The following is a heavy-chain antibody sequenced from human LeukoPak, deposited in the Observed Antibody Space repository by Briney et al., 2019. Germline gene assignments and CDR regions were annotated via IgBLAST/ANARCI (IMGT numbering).Heavy chain of an antibody. J-gene: IGHJ5*02. D-gene: IGHD3-10*01. CDR2: IIPIFGTA. V-gene: IGHV1-69*13. CDR1: GGTFSSYA. Sequence: RRASVKVSCKASGGTFSSYAISWVRQAPGQGLEWMGGIIPIFGTANYAQKFQGGVTITADESTSTAYMELSSLRSEDTAVYYCARQSITMVRGVTYWFDPWGQGTLVTVSS. CDR3: ARQSITMVRGVTYWFDP.